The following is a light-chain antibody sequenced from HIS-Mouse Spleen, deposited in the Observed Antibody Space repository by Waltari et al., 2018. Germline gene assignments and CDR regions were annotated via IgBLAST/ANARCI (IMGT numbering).Light chain of an antibody. V-gene: IGLV3-10*01. CDR3: YSTDSSGNHRRV. J-gene: IGLJ3*02. CDR1: SLPTNY. Sequence: SSELTQPPSASVSPRQPARITCSGDSLPTNYAYWYQQKSGQAPVLVIYEDSKRPSGIPERFSGSSSGTMATLTISGAQVEDEADYYCYSTDSSGNHRRVFGGGTKLTVL. CDR2: EDS.